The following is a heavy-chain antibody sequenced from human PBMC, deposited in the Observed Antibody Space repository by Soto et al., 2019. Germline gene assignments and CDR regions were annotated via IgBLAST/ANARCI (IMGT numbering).Heavy chain of an antibody. D-gene: IGHD3-3*01. J-gene: IGHJ5*02. CDR1: GYTFTSYG. V-gene: IGHV1-18*01. Sequence: GASVKVSWKASGYTFTSYGISWVRQAPGQGLEWMGWISAYNGNTNYAQKLQGRVTMTTDTSTSTAYMELRSLRSDDTAVYYCARDGSIFGVVIEWLDPWGQGTLVTVSS. CDR2: ISAYNGNT. CDR3: ARDGSIFGVVIEWLDP.